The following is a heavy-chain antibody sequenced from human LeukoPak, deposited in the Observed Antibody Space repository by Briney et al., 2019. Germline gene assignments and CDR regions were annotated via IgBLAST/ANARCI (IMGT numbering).Heavy chain of an antibody. V-gene: IGHV3-23*01. CDR2: IRGSGGST. CDR1: GFTFSSYA. J-gene: IGHJ4*02. D-gene: IGHD3-3*01. Sequence: GGSLRLSCAASGFTFSSYAMSWVRQAPGKGLEWVSAIRGSGGSTYYADSVKGRFTISRDNSKNTLYLQMNSLRAEDTAVYYCAKDPRFLEWLSFDYWGQGTLVTVSS. CDR3: AKDPRFLEWLSFDY.